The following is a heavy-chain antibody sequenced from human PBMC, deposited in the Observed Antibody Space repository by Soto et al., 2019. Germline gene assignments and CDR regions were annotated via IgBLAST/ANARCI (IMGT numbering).Heavy chain of an antibody. CDR2: ISGSGDKT. CDR1: GLTFSNYV. D-gene: IGHD2-15*01. J-gene: IGHJ4*02. V-gene: IGHV3-23*01. CDR3: VVAMTPYYFDF. Sequence: LRLSCAASGLTFSNYVMSWVRQAPGKGLEWVSVISGSGDKTYYADSVKGRFTISRDNSKSTLYLQMNSLRVEDTAVYYCVVAMTPYYFDFWGQGTLVTVSS.